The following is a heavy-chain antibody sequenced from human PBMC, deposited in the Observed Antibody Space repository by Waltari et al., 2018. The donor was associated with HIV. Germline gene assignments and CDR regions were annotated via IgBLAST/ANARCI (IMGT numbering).Heavy chain of an antibody. V-gene: IGHV3-7*01. Sequence: EVQLVESGGGLVQPGGSLRLSCVASGFTFRNYWMTWVRQASGRGMGWWASMNGDENMKYDAEAVGCRCTVSRDNAKKSRYRQMNSLRSEGTGMYVCARDVTPSFSGTYYYALDIWGQGTMVTVSS. J-gene: IGHJ3*02. CDR2: MNGDENMK. D-gene: IGHD3-10*01. CDR3: ARDVTPSFSGTYYYALDI. CDR1: GFTFRNYW.